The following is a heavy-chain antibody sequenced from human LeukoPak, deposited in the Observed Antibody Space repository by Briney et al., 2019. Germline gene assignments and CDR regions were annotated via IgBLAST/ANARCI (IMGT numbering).Heavy chain of an antibody. V-gene: IGHV3-30*02. Sequence: GGSLRLSCAASGFTFSSYGMHWVRQAPGKGLEWVAFIRYDGSNKYYADSVKGRFTISRDNSKNTLYLQMNSLRAEDTAVYYCAEDPSYLTNDAFDIWGQGTMVTVSS. CDR2: IRYDGSNK. CDR3: AEDPSYLTNDAFDI. CDR1: GFTFSSYG. J-gene: IGHJ3*02. D-gene: IGHD1-26*01.